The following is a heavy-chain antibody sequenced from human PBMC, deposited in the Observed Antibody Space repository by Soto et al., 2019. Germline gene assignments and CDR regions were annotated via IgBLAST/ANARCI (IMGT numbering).Heavy chain of an antibody. CDR3: ARDLYYHYYMDV. CDR2: IKEDGGEK. V-gene: IGHV3-7*01. Sequence: GGSLRLSCGASGFTFSSYWMAWVRQAPGKGLEWVANIKEDGGEKHYADSVRGRFTISRDNVENSVYLQMDSLRAEDTAVYYCARDLYYHYYMDVWGRGTTVTVSS. CDR1: GFTFSSYW. J-gene: IGHJ6*03.